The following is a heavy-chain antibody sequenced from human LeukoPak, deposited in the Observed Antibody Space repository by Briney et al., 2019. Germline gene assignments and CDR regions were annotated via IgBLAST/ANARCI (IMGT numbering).Heavy chain of an antibody. CDR1: GASISSYY. CDR3: ARTNAFDI. V-gene: IGHV4-59*01. CDR2: IYYSGNT. Sequence: SETLSLTCTVSGASISSYYRSWIRQPPGKGLEWIGYIYYSGNTNSNPSLKSRVTISVDTSKNQFSLKLSSVTAADTAVYYCARTNAFDIWGQGTMVTVSS. J-gene: IGHJ3*02.